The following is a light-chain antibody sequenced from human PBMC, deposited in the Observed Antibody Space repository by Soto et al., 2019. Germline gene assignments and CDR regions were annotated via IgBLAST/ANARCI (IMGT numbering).Light chain of an antibody. V-gene: IGKV3-15*01. CDR3: QQYNNWPPWT. CDR2: GAS. CDR1: QSVSNN. J-gene: IGKJ1*01. Sequence: EIVLTQSPGTLSLSPGERATLSCRASQSVSNNYLAWYQQKPGQAPRLLIYGASTSASDIPARFSGSGSGTEFTLTISSLQSEDFAVYYCQQYNNWPPWTFGQGTKVDIK.